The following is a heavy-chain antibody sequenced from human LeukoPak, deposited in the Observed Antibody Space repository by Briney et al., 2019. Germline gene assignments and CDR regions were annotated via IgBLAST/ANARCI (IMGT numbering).Heavy chain of an antibody. D-gene: IGHD3-10*01. J-gene: IGHJ4*02. Sequence: PGGSLRLSCSASGFSFSYYGSHWVRQAPGKGLEWVALISYDGTNKYYADSVKGRFTISRDNANNSLSLQMNSLRDEDTAVYYCVLGSPFDYWGQGTLVTVSS. CDR3: VLGSPFDY. CDR1: GFSFSYYG. CDR2: ISYDGTNK. V-gene: IGHV3-30*03.